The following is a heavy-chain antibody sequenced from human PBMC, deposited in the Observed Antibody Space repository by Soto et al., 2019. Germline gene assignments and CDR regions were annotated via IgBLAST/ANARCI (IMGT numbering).Heavy chain of an antibody. Sequence: QVQLVESGGGVVQPGRSLRLSCAASGFTFSSYAMHWVRQAPGKALEWVAVISYDGSNKYYADSVKGRFTISRDNSKNTLYLQMNSLRAEDTAAYYCARAGTTTGMDVWGQGTTVTVSS. CDR1: GFTFSSYA. CDR2: ISYDGSNK. D-gene: IGHD1-1*01. CDR3: ARAGTTTGMDV. V-gene: IGHV3-30-3*01. J-gene: IGHJ6*02.